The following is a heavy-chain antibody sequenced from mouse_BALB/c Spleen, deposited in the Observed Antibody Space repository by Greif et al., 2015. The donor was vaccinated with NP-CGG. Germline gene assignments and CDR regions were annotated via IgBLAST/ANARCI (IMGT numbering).Heavy chain of an antibody. V-gene: IGHV1-18*01. CDR3: VRKRYGNWYFDV. CDR1: GYTFTEYT. J-gene: IGHJ1*01. CDR2: INPNNGGT. D-gene: IGHD2-1*01. Sequence: VQLQQSGPELVKPGASVKISCKTSGYTFTEYTLHWVKQSHGKSLEWIGGINPNNGGTIYNQKFEDKATLTEDRSSSTANMELRSLTSEDSAVYYCVRKRYGNWYFDVWGAGTTVTVSS.